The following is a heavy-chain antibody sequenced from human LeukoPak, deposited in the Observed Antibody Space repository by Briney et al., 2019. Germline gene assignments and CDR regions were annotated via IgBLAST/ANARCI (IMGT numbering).Heavy chain of an antibody. CDR3: ARKPPAKGHFDY. J-gene: IGHJ4*02. CDR1: GYSNSTDNW. Sequence: SETLSLTCGVSGYSNSTDNWWGWIRQPPGKGLEWIGYIHHSGNIYYNASLKSRVTMSVDTSKNQFSLKLTSVTPVDTAVYYCARKPPAKGHFDYWGQGTLVTVSS. V-gene: IGHV4-28*05. CDR2: IHHSGNI.